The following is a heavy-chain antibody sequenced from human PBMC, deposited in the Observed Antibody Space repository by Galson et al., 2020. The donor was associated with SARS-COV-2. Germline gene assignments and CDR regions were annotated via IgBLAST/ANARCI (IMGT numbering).Heavy chain of an antibody. CDR2: ISDDGTNT. CDR1: GFTFSNFA. V-gene: IGHV3-30*18. J-gene: IGHJ4*02. D-gene: IGHD3-10*01. Sequence: GGSLRLSCAASGFTFSNFAMHWVRQAPGKGLEWVAVISDDGTNTSYRESVKGRFSISRDNSKNTLYLQMNSLRVEDTAVYHCAKSLWFGEILSPFDYWGQGAQSTVSS. CDR3: AKSLWFGEILSPFDY.